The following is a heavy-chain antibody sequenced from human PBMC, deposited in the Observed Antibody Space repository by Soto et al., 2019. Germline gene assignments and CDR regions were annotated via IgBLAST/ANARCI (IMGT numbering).Heavy chain of an antibody. V-gene: IGHV3-21*01. D-gene: IGHD4-4*01. J-gene: IGHJ4*02. Sequence: EVQLVESGGGLVKPGGSLRLSCVASGFTFSTYSMNWVRQAPGKGLEWVSLISSGSSYIYYADSVKGRFTISRDNTKNSLYLQMNSLRTEDTAVYYCVRGDGYNNVDYWGQGTLVTVSS. CDR3: VRGDGYNNVDY. CDR2: ISSGSSYI. CDR1: GFTFSTYS.